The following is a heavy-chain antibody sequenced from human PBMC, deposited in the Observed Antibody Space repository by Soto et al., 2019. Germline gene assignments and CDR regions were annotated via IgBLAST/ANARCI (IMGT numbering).Heavy chain of an antibody. D-gene: IGHD3-16*01. J-gene: IGHJ6*02. CDR2: IWYDGSNK. CDR1: GFTFSSYG. V-gene: IGHV3-33*01. Sequence: QVQLVESGGGVVQPGRSLRLSCAASGFTFSSYGMHWVRQAPGKGLEWVAGIWYDGSNKYYADSVKGRFTISRDNSKNTLYLQMNSLRAEDTAVYYCARALGAYGMDVWGQGTTVTVSS. CDR3: ARALGAYGMDV.